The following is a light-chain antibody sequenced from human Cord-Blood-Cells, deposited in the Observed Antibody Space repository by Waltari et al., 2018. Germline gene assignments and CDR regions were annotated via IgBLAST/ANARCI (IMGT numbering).Light chain of an antibody. CDR3: QQYYSTPYT. CDR2: WAS. Sequence: DIQMTQSPSSLSASVGDRVTITCRASQSISSYLNWYQQKPGQPPKLLIYWASTRESGFPDRFSGSGSGTDFTLTISSLQAEDVAVYYCQQYYSTPYTFGQGTKLEIK. J-gene: IGKJ2*01. V-gene: IGKV4-1*01. CDR1: QSISSY.